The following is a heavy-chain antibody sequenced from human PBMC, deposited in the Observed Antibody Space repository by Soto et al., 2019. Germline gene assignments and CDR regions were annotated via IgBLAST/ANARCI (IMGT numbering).Heavy chain of an antibody. D-gene: IGHD3-3*01. CDR3: AREHDFWSAYSFDY. Sequence: ASVKVSCKAAGYTFNSYSIQWVRQAPGQRLEWMGWINAGNGNTKYSQKFQGRVTITRDTSASTAYMELSSLGSEDTAVYYCAREHDFWSAYSFDYWGPGTMVTVSS. CDR1: GYTFNSYS. CDR2: INAGNGNT. V-gene: IGHV1-3*01. J-gene: IGHJ4*02.